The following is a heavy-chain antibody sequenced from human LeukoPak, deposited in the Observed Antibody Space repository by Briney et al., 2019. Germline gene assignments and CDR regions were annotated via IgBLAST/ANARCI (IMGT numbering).Heavy chain of an antibody. D-gene: IGHD1-26*01. CDR2: INPNSGGT. CDR3: ARSIVGATLDY. V-gene: IGHV1-2*02. CDR1: GYTFTGYY. J-gene: IGHJ4*02. Sequence: ASVKVSCKASGYTFTGYYMHWVRQAPGQGLEWMGWINPNSGGTNNAQKFQGRVTMTRDTSISTAYMELSRLRSDDTAVYYCARSIVGATLDYWGQGTLVTVSS.